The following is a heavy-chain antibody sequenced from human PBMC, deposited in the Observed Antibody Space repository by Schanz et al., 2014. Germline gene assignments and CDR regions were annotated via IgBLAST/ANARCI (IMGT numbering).Heavy chain of an antibody. CDR1: RFTVTNAW. V-gene: IGHV3-23*04. CDR2: ISASGGDT. Sequence: EVQLVESGGGWVQPGGSLRLSCAASRFTVTNAWMSWVRQAPGKGLEWVSVISASGGDTYYADSVKGRFTISRDNSKNTLYLQMNGLRGEDTAVYYCARKMKLGVYGGKGHDSLDIWGQGTMVTVSS. J-gene: IGHJ3*02. CDR3: ARKMKLGVYGGKGHDSLDI. D-gene: IGHD4-17*01.